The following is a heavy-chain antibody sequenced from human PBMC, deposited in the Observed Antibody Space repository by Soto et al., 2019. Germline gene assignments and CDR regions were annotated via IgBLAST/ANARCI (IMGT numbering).Heavy chain of an antibody. CDR3: VSDGYDRLTGYRLGMDV. V-gene: IGHV3-53*04. CDR1: GFTVSSNY. Sequence: WGSLRLSCAASGFTVSSNYMSWVRQAPGKGLEWVADIYSGGSTYYADSVKGRFTISRHNSKNTLYLQMNSLRAEDTAVDYCVSDGYDRLTGYRLGMDVWGQGTTVTVSS. CDR2: IYSGGST. J-gene: IGHJ6*02. D-gene: IGHD3-9*01.